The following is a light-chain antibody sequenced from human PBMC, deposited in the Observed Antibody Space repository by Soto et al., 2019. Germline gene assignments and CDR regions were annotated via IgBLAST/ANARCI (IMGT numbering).Light chain of an antibody. CDR2: AAS. CDR1: QPISSL. V-gene: IGKV1-12*01. Sequence: DIQMTHSPSSVSASVGDRVTITCRASQPISSLLAWYQQKPGEAPKLLIFAASTLQSGVPSRFSGRGAGTHFTLTISSLQPEDSAIYYCQLANSFPTFGRGTRVDLK. CDR3: QLANSFPT. J-gene: IGKJ1*01.